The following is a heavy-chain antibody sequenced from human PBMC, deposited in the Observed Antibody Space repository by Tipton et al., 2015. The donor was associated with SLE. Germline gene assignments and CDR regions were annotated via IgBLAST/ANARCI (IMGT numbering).Heavy chain of an antibody. D-gene: IGHD6-13*01. CDR2: INHSGST. V-gene: IGHV4-34*01. Sequence: TLSLTCAVYGGSFSGYYWSWIRQPPGKGLEWIGEINHSGSTNYNPSLKSRVTMSMDTSKNQFSLKLSSVTAADTAVYYCARRGYPPVSWGQGTLVTVSS. CDR1: GGSFSGYY. J-gene: IGHJ5*02. CDR3: ARRGYPPVS.